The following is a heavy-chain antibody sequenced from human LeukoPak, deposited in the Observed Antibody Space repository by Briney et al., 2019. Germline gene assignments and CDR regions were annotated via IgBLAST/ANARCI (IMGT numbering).Heavy chain of an antibody. Sequence: SGTLSLTCAVYGGSFSCYYWSWIRQPPGKGLEWIGEINHSGSTNYNPSLKSRVTISVDTSKNQFSLKLSSVTAADTAVYYCAREGQWLVRGGFDPWGQGTLVTVSS. CDR1: GGSFSCYY. D-gene: IGHD6-19*01. CDR2: INHSGST. J-gene: IGHJ5*02. CDR3: AREGQWLVRGGFDP. V-gene: IGHV4-34*01.